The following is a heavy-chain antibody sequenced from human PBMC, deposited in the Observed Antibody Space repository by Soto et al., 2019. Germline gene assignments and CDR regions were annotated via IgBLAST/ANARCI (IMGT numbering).Heavy chain of an antibody. CDR3: AKAREGYATTFYHGFDI. D-gene: IGHD2-15*01. Sequence: EVQLLESGGDLVQPGGSLRLSCAGSGFIFGNYALSWVRQAPGKGLEWVSTIGVRGGSTYYADSVKGRFTISRDNSKDTLYLQMDSLRAEDTAVYYCAKAREGYATTFYHGFDIWGRGTMVTVSS. CDR1: GFIFGNYA. CDR2: IGVRGGST. J-gene: IGHJ3*02. V-gene: IGHV3-23*01.